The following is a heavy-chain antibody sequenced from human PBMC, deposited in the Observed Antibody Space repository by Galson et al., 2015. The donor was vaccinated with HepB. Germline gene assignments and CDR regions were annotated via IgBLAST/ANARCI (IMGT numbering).Heavy chain of an antibody. CDR2: ISGSGGST. CDR1: GFTFSSYA. Sequence: SLRLSCAASGFTFSSYAMSWVRQAPGKGLEWVSAISGSGGSTYYGDSVKGRFTISTDNAENSLYLQMNSLRDEDTAVYYCARDRGGSGIHLSYYYGMDVWGQGTTVTVSS. CDR3: ARDRGGSGIHLSYYYGMDV. D-gene: IGHD3-10*01. V-gene: IGHV3-23*01. J-gene: IGHJ6*02.